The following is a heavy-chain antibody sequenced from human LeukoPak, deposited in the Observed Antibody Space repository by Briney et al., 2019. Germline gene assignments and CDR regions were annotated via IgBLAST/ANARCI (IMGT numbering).Heavy chain of an antibody. V-gene: IGHV3-21*01. CDR1: GFTLSSYS. CDR2: ISSSSYI. Sequence: PGGSLRLSCAASGFTLSSYSMNWVRQAPGKGLEWVSSISSSSYIYYADSVKGRFTISRDNAKNSLYLQMNSLRAEDTAVYYCARDRTMIQTYWGQGTLVTVSS. J-gene: IGHJ4*02. D-gene: IGHD3-22*01. CDR3: ARDRTMIQTY.